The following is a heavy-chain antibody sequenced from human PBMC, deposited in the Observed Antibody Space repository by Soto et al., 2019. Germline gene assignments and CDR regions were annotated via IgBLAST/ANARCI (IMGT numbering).Heavy chain of an antibody. CDR1: GFTFSSYS. Sequence: EVQLVESGGGLVKPGGSLRLSCAASGFTFSSYSMNWVRQAPGKGLEWVSSISSSSSYIYYADSVKGRFTISRDNAKNSVYLQMNSLRAEDTAVYYCARDLGYCSGGSCPAYYYYGMDVWGQGTTVTVSS. D-gene: IGHD2-15*01. V-gene: IGHV3-21*01. CDR2: ISSSSSYI. CDR3: ARDLGYCSGGSCPAYYYYGMDV. J-gene: IGHJ6*02.